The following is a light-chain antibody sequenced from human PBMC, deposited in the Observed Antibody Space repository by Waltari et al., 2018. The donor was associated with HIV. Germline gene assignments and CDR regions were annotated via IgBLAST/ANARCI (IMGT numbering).Light chain of an antibody. V-gene: IGLV1-44*01. CDR1: SSNIGRNT. Sequence: GTPGQRVTISCSGSSSNIGRNTVNWYQQLPGTAPKLLIYSSNHRPSGVPDRFSGSKSGTSASLAISGLQSEDEADYYCATWDDSLNGRVFGGGTKLTVL. CDR3: ATWDDSLNGRV. CDR2: SSN. J-gene: IGLJ3*02.